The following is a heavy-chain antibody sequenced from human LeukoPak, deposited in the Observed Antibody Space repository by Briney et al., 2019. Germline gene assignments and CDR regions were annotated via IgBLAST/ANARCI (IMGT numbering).Heavy chain of an antibody. CDR1: GFTFSDYN. V-gene: IGHV3-48*01. CDR3: ARDRVNWNDGVDY. Sequence: GGSLRLSCAASGFTFSDYNMNWVRQAPGKGLEWVSYISSGSVTIYYADSVKGRFTISRDNAKNSLYLQMNSLRAGDTAVYYCARDRVNWNDGVDYWGQGTLVTVSS. J-gene: IGHJ4*02. CDR2: ISSGSVTI. D-gene: IGHD1-20*01.